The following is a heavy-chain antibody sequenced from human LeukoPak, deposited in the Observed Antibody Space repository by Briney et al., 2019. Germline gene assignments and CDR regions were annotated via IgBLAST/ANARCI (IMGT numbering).Heavy chain of an antibody. D-gene: IGHD2-2*01. CDR1: GFSLRTYA. J-gene: IGHJ4*02. V-gene: IGHV3-23*01. Sequence: GGSLRLSCAASGFSLRTYAMNWVRQVPGKGLEWVSSIGGSDDTTYYADSVKGRFTISSDFSTNTVSLQMTSLRAEDTAVYFCTKGLVVNDNYFDNWGQGTLVTVSS. CDR3: TKGLVVNDNYFDN. CDR2: IGGSDDTT.